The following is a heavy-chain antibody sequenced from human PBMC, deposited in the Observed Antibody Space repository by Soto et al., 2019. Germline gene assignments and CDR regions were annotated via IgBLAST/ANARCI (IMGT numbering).Heavy chain of an antibody. CDR2: ISAYNGNT. CDR3: ARVNQGGGSSSWYRGYYYYGMDV. Sequence: ASVKVSCKASGYTFTSYGISWVRQAPGQGLEWMGWISAYNGNTNYAQKLQGRVTMTTDTSTSTAYMELRSLRSDDTAVYYCARVNQGGGSSSWYRGYYYYGMDVWGQGTTVTVSS. J-gene: IGHJ6*02. D-gene: IGHD6-13*01. V-gene: IGHV1-18*04. CDR1: GYTFTSYG.